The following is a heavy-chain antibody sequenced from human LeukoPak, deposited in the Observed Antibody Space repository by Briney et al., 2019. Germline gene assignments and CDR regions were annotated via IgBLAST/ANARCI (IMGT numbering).Heavy chain of an antibody. CDR2: VYHSGST. J-gene: IGHJ3*02. CDR1: GYSIRTGYY. V-gene: IGHV4-38-2*01. D-gene: IGHD2/OR15-2a*01. CDR3: ARSYFSVGAFDI. Sequence: SETLSLTCDVSGYSIRTGYYWGWVRQPPGEDLEWIGSVYHSGSTYYNPSLQSRVSILVDTSKNQFSLSLTSVTAADTAVYYCARSYFSVGAFDIWGQGTLVTVSS.